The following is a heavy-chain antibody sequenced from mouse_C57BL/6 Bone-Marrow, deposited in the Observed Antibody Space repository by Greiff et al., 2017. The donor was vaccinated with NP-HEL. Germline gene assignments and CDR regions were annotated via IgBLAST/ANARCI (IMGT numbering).Heavy chain of an antibody. CDR1: GYTFTSYW. CDR3: APYDYGSSYVAMDY. Sequence: QVQLKQPGAELVKPGASVKLSCKASGYTFTSYWMQWVKQRPGQGLEWIGEIDPSDSYTNYNQKFKGKATLTVDTSSSTAYMQLSSLTSEDSAVYYCAPYDYGSSYVAMDYWGQGTSVTVSS. J-gene: IGHJ4*01. V-gene: IGHV1-50*01. CDR2: IDPSDSYT. D-gene: IGHD1-1*01.